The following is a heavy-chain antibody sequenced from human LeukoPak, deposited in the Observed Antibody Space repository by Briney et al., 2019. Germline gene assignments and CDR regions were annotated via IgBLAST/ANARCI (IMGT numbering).Heavy chain of an antibody. D-gene: IGHD1-14*01. J-gene: IGHJ4*02. CDR2: IYYSGST. Sequence: PSETLSLTCTVSGGSISSSSYYWGWIRQPPGKGLQWIGSIYYSGSTYYNPSLKSRVTISVDTSKNQFSLKLSSVTAADTAVYYCASGSQTTLCLDCWGQGTLVTVSS. CDR1: GGSISSSSYY. V-gene: IGHV4-39*01. CDR3: ASGSQTTLCLDC.